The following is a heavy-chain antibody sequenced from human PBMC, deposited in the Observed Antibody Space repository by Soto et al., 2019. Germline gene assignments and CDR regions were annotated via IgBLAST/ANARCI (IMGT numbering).Heavy chain of an antibody. CDR1: GFTFNTYA. Sequence: GGSLRLSCAASGFTFNTYAMSWVRQAPGKGLEWVSTINSGGVTTYYADSVKGRFTISRDNSKNTLFLQMNSLTIDDTAIYYCAKIWANSSPPSWGQGTLVTVSS. CDR3: AKIWANSSPPS. CDR2: INSGGVTT. V-gene: IGHV3-23*01. D-gene: IGHD6-13*01. J-gene: IGHJ5*02.